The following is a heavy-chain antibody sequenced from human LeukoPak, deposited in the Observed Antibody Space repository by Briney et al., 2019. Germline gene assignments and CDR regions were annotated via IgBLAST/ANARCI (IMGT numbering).Heavy chain of an antibody. CDR3: AREWFGDGRIDY. CDR1: GGSISSGSYY. Sequence: SETLSLTCTVSGGSISSGSYYWSWIRQPAGKGLEWIGRIYTSGSTNYNPSLKSRVTISVDTSKNQFSLKLSSVTAADTAVYYCAREWFGDGRIDYWGQGTLVTVSS. J-gene: IGHJ4*02. D-gene: IGHD3-10*01. V-gene: IGHV4-61*02. CDR2: IYTSGST.